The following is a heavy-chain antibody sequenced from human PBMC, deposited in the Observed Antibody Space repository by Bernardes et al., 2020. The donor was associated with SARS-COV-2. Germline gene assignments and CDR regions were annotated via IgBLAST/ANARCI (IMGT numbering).Heavy chain of an antibody. V-gene: IGHV3-23*01. CDR2: ISGSGGTT. CDR3: ARRVGGALRHFED. J-gene: IGHJ4*02. Sequence: GGSLRLSCAASGFTFSNYEMHWVRRAPGKGLEWVCAISGSGGTTYYTDPVKGRLTISRDNSKNTLYLHMNSLRSEDTAVYYCARRVGGALRHFEDWGQGTLVTVSS. CDR1: GFTFSNYE.